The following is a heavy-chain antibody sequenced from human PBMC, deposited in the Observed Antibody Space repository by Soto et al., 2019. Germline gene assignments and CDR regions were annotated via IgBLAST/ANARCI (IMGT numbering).Heavy chain of an antibody. Sequence: QVTLKESGPVLVKPTETLTLTCTVSGFSLSNARMGVSWIRQPPGKALEWLAHIFSNDEKSYSTSLKSRLTIYKDTSKSQVVLTMTNMDPVDTATYYCARITVRDGYNLYFDYWGQGTLVTVSS. CDR3: ARITVRDGYNLYFDY. V-gene: IGHV2-26*01. CDR1: GFSLSNARMG. CDR2: IFSNDEK. J-gene: IGHJ4*02. D-gene: IGHD5-12*01.